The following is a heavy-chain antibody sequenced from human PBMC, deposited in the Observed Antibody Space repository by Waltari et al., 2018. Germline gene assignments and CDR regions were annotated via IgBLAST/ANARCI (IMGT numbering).Heavy chain of an antibody. CDR1: GGTFSSYA. CDR2: IIPIFGQA. Sequence: QVQLVQSGAEVKKPGSSVKVPCKASGGTFSSYAISWVRQAPGQGLEWRGGIIPIFGQANDAQKFQGRVTITADESTSTAYMELSSLRSEDTAVYYCARERNYGSGSYYNFYYFDYWGQGTLVTVSS. CDR3: ARERNYGSGSYYNFYYFDY. J-gene: IGHJ4*02. D-gene: IGHD3-10*01. V-gene: IGHV1-69*01.